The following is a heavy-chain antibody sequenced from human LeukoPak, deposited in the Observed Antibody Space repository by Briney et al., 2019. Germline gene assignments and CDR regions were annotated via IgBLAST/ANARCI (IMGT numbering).Heavy chain of an antibody. CDR2: IYPGDSDT. CDR1: GYSFTSYW. D-gene: IGHD3-22*01. Sequence: GESLKISCKGSGYSFTSYWISWVRQMPGKGLEWMGIIYPGDSDTRYSPSFQGQVTISADKSISTAYLQWSSLKASDTAMYYCASAPYYGSSEGWDAFDIWGQGTMVTVSS. J-gene: IGHJ3*02. V-gene: IGHV5-51*01. CDR3: ASAPYYGSSEGWDAFDI.